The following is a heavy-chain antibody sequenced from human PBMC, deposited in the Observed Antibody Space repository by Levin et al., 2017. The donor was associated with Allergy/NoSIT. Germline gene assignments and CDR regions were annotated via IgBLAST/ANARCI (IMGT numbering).Heavy chain of an antibody. J-gene: IGHJ4*02. V-gene: IGHV4-31*03. D-gene: IGHD2-2*01. Sequence: SQTLSLTCTVSGISISSGAYYWTWIRQHPGKGLEWIGYVYYSGSTNYSPSLKSRLSISVDRSKNQFSLKLSSVTAADTAVYYCAKGDELLYYFDHWGQGTLVTVSS. CDR1: GISISSGAYY. CDR3: AKGDELLYYFDH. CDR2: VYYSGST.